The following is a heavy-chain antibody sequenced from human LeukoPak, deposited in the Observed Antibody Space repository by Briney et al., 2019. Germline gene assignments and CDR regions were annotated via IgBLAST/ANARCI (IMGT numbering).Heavy chain of an antibody. V-gene: IGHV3-11*06. J-gene: IGHJ4*02. CDR1: GFTFSDYY. Sequence: GGSLRLSCAASGFTFSDYYMSWIRQAPGKGLEWVSYISSSSSYTNYADSVKGRFTISRGNAKNSLYLQMNSLRAEDTAVYYCARDLYGDYGSYWGQGTLVTVSS. CDR2: ISSSSSYT. CDR3: ARDLYGDYGSY. D-gene: IGHD4-17*01.